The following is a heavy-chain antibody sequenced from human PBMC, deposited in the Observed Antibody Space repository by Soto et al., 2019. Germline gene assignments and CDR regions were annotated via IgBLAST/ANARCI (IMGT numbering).Heavy chain of an antibody. V-gene: IGHV3-7*01. CDR2: LNPDGSVK. D-gene: IGHD3-16*01. CDR3: PGDPNLGAFAY. Sequence: EVQLVESGGGLVQPGGSLRLSCGASGLAFSTSWMAWVRQAPGKGLEWVAELNPDGSVKTYVDAVRGRVTISRDNAKNSVYPKMNSLKVGDRVIYYCPGDPNLGAFAYWGREPWSPSPQ. CDR1: GLAFSTSW. J-gene: IGHJ4*02.